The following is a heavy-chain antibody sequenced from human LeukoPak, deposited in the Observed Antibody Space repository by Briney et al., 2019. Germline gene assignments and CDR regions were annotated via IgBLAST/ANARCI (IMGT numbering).Heavy chain of an antibody. CDR2: ISSSGSTI. CDR1: GFTFSSYE. CDR3: AELGITLIGGV. V-gene: IGHV3-48*03. Sequence: GGSLRLSCAASGFTFSSYEVNWVRHAPGKGLEWVSYISSSGSTIYYADSVKGRFTISRDNAKDSLYLQMNSLRAEDTAVYYCAELGITLIGGVWGKGATVTISS. D-gene: IGHD3-10*02. J-gene: IGHJ6*04.